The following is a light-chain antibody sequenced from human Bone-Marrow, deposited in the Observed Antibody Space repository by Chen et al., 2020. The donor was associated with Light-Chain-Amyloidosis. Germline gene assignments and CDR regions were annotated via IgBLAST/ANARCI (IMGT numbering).Light chain of an antibody. CDR3: QVWERSSVRTV. V-gene: IGLV3-21*02. CDR2: DDS. Sequence: SYVLTQPSSVSVAPGQTATIACGGNNSGSTSVHWYQQTPGQAPLRVVYDDSDRPSGIPERLYGSNSGNAATRTISRVEDGDEEDYYWQVWERSSVRTVFGRGTKLTVL. CDR1: NSGSTS. J-gene: IGLJ3*02.